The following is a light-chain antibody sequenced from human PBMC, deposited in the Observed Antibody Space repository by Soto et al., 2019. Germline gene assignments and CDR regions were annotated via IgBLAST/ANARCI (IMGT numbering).Light chain of an antibody. CDR2: AAA. V-gene: IGKV1-39*01. J-gene: IGKJ1*01. CDR1: QSISSY. CDR3: QQSYSTPRT. Sequence: DIQMTQSPSYLSASVGDRVTITCRASQSISSYLNWYQQKPGKAPKLLIYAAASLQSGVPSRFSGSGSGTDFTLTISSLQPEDFGTYYCQQSYSTPRTFGQGTKVELK.